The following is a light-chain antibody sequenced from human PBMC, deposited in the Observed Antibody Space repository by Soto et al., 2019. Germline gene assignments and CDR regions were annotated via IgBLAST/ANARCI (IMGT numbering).Light chain of an antibody. CDR2: GAS. CDR3: QQYGTSPRT. J-gene: IGKJ1*01. CDR1: ESVSSNY. Sequence: EIVFTHSPGTLSLSPVERATLSCRATESVSSNYLAWYQQKPGQAPRVLIYGASIRATGIPDRFSGSGSETDFTLTISRLEPEDFAVYYCQQYGTSPRTFGQGTKVDIK. V-gene: IGKV3-20*01.